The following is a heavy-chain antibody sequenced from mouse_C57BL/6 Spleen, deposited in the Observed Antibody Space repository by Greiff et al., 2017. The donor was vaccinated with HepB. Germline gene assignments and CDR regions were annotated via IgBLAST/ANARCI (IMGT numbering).Heavy chain of an antibody. Sequence: QVTLKVCGAELVRPGASVKLSCKASGYTFTDYYINWVKQRPGQGLEWIARIYPGSGNTYYNEKFKGKATLTAEKSSSTAYMQLSSLTSEDSAVYFCARFGYYAMDYWGQGTSVTVSS. V-gene: IGHV1-76*01. CDR1: GYTFTDYY. CDR3: ARFGYYAMDY. J-gene: IGHJ4*01. CDR2: IYPGSGNT.